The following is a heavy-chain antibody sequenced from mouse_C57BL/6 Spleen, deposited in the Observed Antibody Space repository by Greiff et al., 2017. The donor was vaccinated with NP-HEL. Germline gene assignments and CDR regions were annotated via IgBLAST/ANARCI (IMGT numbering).Heavy chain of an antibody. J-gene: IGHJ3*01. Sequence: QVQLQQPGAELVRPGSSVKLSCKASGYTFTSYWMHWVKQRPIQGLEWIGNIDPSDSETHYNQKFKDKATLTVDKSSSTAYMQLSSLTSEDSAVYYCARGYYGSSYEGFAYWGQGTLVTVSA. D-gene: IGHD1-1*01. CDR3: ARGYYGSSYEGFAY. CDR2: IDPSDSET. V-gene: IGHV1-52*01. CDR1: GYTFTSYW.